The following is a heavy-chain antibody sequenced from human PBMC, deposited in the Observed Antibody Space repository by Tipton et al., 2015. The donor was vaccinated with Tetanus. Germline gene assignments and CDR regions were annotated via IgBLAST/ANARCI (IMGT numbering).Heavy chain of an antibody. CDR2: MERDGSRT. Sequence: SLRLSCAASGFTFGYYGMHWVRQAPGKGLEWVAFMERDGSRTSYADSVKGRFTVSRDNSRNTLFLQMNSLRVEDTAMYYCAKKGVSVTYPNHFDYWGQGTLVTVSS. J-gene: IGHJ4*02. CDR3: AKKGVSVTYPNHFDY. CDR1: GFTFGYYG. D-gene: IGHD4-17*01. V-gene: IGHV3-30*18.